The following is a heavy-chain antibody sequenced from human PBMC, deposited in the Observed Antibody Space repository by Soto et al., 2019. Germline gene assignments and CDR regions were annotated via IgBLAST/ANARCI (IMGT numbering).Heavy chain of an antibody. V-gene: IGHV3-72*01. CDR1: GFTFSDYY. CDR2: VKHRPKNYDT. J-gene: IGHJ5*02. Sequence: PGGSLRLSCVASGFTFSDYYMDWVRQAPGKGLEWVARVKHRPKNYDTEYAASVTGRFIIARDDSQNSMFMQMNSLKAEDTAVDYCVRNAMGWFVPGGQGTLVPVSS. CDR3: VRNAMGWFVP. D-gene: IGHD3-16*01.